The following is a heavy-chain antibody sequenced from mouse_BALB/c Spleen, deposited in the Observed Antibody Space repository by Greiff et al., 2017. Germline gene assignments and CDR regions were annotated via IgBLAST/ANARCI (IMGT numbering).Heavy chain of an antibody. D-gene: IGHD1-1*01. V-gene: IGHV2-6-7*01. Sequence: VQLQQSGPGLVAPSQSLSITCTVSGFSLTGYGVNWVRQPPGKGLEWLGMIWGDGSTDYNSALKSRLSISKDNSKSQVFLKMNSLQTDDTARYYCAREDYGSSPWFAYWGQGTLVTVSA. CDR3: AREDYGSSPWFAY. CDR2: IWGDGST. CDR1: GFSLTGYG. J-gene: IGHJ3*01.